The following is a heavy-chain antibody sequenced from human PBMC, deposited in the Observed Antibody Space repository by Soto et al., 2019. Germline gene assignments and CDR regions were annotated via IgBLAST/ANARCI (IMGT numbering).Heavy chain of an antibody. J-gene: IGHJ4*02. CDR3: ARADYCSGGSCYFHY. D-gene: IGHD2-15*01. CDR2: VIPIFGTA. Sequence: SVKVSCKASGGTFSSYAISWVRQAPGQGLEWMGGVIPIFGTANYAQKFQGRVTMTAEESTSTAYMELSSLRSEDTAVYYCARADYCSGGSCYFHYWGQGTLVTVSS. V-gene: IGHV1-69*13. CDR1: GGTFSSYA.